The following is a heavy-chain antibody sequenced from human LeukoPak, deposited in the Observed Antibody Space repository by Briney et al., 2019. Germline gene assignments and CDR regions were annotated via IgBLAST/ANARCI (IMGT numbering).Heavy chain of an antibody. CDR2: ISSSSSYI. V-gene: IGHV3-21*01. CDR3: ARDDVLRFLEWSDYYYGMDV. CDR1: GFTFSSYS. D-gene: IGHD3-3*01. J-gene: IGHJ6*02. Sequence: PGGSLRLSCAASGFTFSSYSMNWVRQAPGKGLEWVSSISSSSSYIYYADSVKGRFTISRDNAKNSLYLQMNSLRAEDTAVYYCARDDVLRFLEWSDYYYGMDVWGQGTTVTVSS.